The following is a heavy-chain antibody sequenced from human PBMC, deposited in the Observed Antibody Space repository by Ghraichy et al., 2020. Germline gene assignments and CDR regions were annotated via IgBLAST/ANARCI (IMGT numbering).Heavy chain of an antibody. CDR3: ARDLQNWGNIDD. D-gene: IGHD3-16*01. CDR2: VSYDGRKK. J-gene: IGHJ4*02. CDR1: EFLFSDYA. V-gene: IGHV3-30*04. Sequence: GGSLKLSCVASEFLFSDYAIHWVRQAPGKGLEWVAVVSYDGRKKTYADSVKGRFTISRDNSKNTVHLQVTSLTPEDTAVYFCARDLQNWGNIDDWGQGSLVAVSA.